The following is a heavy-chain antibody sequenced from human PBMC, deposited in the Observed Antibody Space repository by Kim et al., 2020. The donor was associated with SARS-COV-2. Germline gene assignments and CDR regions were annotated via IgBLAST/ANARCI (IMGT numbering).Heavy chain of an antibody. V-gene: IGHV3-30*18. CDR1: GFTFSSYG. Sequence: GGSLRLSCAASGFTFSSYGMHWVRQAPGKGLEWVAVISYDGSNKYYVDSVKGRFTISRDNSKNTLYLQMNSLRAEDTAVYYCAKDLVAGTRVVGYWGQGTLVTVSS. CDR2: ISYDGSNK. CDR3: AKDLVAGTRVVGY. D-gene: IGHD6-19*01. J-gene: IGHJ4*02.